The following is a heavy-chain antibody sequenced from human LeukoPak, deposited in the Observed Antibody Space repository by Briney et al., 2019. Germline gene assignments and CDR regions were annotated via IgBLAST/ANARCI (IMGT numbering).Heavy chain of an antibody. D-gene: IGHD5-24*01. CDR1: GFTFNSYW. V-gene: IGHV3-74*01. J-gene: IGHJ4*02. CDR3: ARDFSLQLFDY. CDR2: MNNDGRVI. Sequence: SGGSLRLSCTVSGFTFNSYWMHWVRQAPGKGLVWVSRMNNDGRVISYADSVKGRFTISRDNAKNTLYLQMNSLRGEDTAVYYCARDFSLQLFDYWGQGTLVTVFS.